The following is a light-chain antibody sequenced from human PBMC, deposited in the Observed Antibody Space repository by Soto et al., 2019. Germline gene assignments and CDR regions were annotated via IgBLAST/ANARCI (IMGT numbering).Light chain of an antibody. CDR3: QQFYSNSYT. V-gene: IGKV4-1*01. CDR2: WAS. J-gene: IGKJ2*01. Sequence: DIVMTQSPDSLAVSLGERATINCKSSQSVLYSANNKNYLAWYQQKSGQPPKLLIYWASTREFGVPDRFSGSGSWTDFTLTISSLQAEDVAVYYCQQFYSNSYTFGQGTKLEIK. CDR1: QSVLYSANNKNY.